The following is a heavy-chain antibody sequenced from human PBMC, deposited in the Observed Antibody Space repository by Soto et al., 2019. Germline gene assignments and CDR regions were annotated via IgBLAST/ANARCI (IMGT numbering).Heavy chain of an antibody. V-gene: IGHV4-59*01. J-gene: IGHJ6*02. CDR1: GGSISTYY. Sequence: KPSETLSLTCTVSGGSISTYYWSWIRQPPGKGLEWIGYIDYSGRTNYSPSLKSRVTISIDTSQKQFSLKLSSVTAADTAVYYCARDHRYCSSTSCPGGLDVWGQGTTVTVSS. CDR2: IDYSGRT. CDR3: ARDHRYCSSTSCPGGLDV. D-gene: IGHD2-2*01.